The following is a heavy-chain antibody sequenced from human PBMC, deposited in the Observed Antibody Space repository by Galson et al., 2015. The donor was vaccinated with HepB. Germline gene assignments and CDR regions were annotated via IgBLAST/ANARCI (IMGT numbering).Heavy chain of an antibody. CDR1: GFSLNNPW. D-gene: IGHD1-26*01. Sequence: SLRLSCAASGFSLNNPWMTWVRQAPGKGLEWVGRVKSQTDGGTTDHGAPVKDRFSISRDDLKNTLYLQMNSLKAEDTAFYYCTTGVVGPLRGDWGQGILVTVSS. CDR3: TTGVVGPLRGD. V-gene: IGHV3-15*01. J-gene: IGHJ4*02. CDR2: VKSQTDGGTT.